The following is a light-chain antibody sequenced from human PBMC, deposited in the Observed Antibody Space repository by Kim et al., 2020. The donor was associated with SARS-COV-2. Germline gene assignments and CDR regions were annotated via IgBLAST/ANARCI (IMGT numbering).Light chain of an antibody. CDR2: GDS. J-gene: IGLJ2*01. CDR3: QSYDSSLSGSA. V-gene: IGLV1-40*01. Sequence: RVTIHWMGSSSNIRAGDDVPWFQQLPGTAPKLLIYGDSTRPSGVPDRFSGSKSGTSASLAITGLQADDEADYYCQSYDSSLSGSAFGGGTQLTVL. CDR1: SSNIRAGDD.